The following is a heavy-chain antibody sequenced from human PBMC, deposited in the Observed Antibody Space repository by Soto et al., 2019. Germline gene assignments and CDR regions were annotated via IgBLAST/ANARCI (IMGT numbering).Heavy chain of an antibody. J-gene: IGHJ3*02. D-gene: IGHD3-22*01. CDR1: GFTFSSYS. CDR3: ARDSPTDYYDSSGTPASYAFDI. V-gene: IGHV3-48*02. CDR2: ISSSSSTI. Sequence: GGSLRLSCAASGFTFSSYSMNWVRQAPGKGLEWVSYISSSSSTIYYADSVKGRFTISRDNAKNSLYLQMNSLRDEDTAVYYCARDSPTDYYDSSGTPASYAFDIWGQGTMVTVS.